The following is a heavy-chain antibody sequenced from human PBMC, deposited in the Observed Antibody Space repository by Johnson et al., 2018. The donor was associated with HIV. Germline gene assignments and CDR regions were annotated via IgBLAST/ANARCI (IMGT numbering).Heavy chain of an antibody. J-gene: IGHJ3*02. Sequence: QMLLVESGGGVVKPGRSLRLSCAASGFTFSSYAMHWVRQAPGKGLEWVAVISYDGNKTYYADSVRGLTISRENSKNTLYLQRSSLRSEDTAVYYCARDSGVPGNDAFDIWGQGTMVTVSP. CDR1: GFTFSSYA. CDR2: ISYDGNKT. D-gene: IGHD3-10*01. CDR3: ARDSGVPGNDAFDI. V-gene: IGHV3-30*03.